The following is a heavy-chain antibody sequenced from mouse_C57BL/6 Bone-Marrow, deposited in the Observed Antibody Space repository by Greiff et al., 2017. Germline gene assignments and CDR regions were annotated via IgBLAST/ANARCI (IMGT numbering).Heavy chain of an antibody. CDR3: ARNYGGYYGNAMDY. J-gene: IGHJ4*01. V-gene: IGHV2-2*01. CDR1: GFSLTSYG. CDR2: IWRGGST. Sequence: QVQLQQSGPGLVQPSQSLSITCTASGFSLTSYGVHWVRQSPGKGLEWLGVIWRGGSTDDNAAFISRLSISKDNPKSQVFFKMNSLQADDTAIYYCARNYGGYYGNAMDYWGQGTSVTVSS. D-gene: IGHD1-1*01.